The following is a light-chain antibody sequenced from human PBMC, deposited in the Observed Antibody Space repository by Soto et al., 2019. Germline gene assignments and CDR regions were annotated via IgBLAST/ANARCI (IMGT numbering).Light chain of an antibody. Sequence: IVLTESSGTLAFSPGGRATLSFRASLSGSSRYLAWYQQKPGQAPRLLIYGASSRATGIPDRFSGSGSGTEFTLTISSLQPDDFATYYCQQFNTYSWTFGQGTKVDIK. CDR2: GAS. V-gene: IGKV3-20*01. J-gene: IGKJ1*01. CDR1: LSGSSRY. CDR3: QQFNTYSWT.